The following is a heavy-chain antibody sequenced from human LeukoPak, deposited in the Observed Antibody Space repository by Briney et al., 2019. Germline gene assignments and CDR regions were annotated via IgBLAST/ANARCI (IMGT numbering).Heavy chain of an antibody. D-gene: IGHD4-23*01. CDR2: IYTSGST. CDR1: GGSISSYY. Sequence: SETLSLTCTVSGGSISSYYWSWIRQPAGKGLEWIGRIYTSGSTNYNPSLKSRVTMSVDTSKNQFPLKLSSVTAADMAVYYCARRGGHGGSFDYWGQGTLVTVSS. CDR3: ARRGGHGGSFDY. V-gene: IGHV4-4*07. J-gene: IGHJ4*02.